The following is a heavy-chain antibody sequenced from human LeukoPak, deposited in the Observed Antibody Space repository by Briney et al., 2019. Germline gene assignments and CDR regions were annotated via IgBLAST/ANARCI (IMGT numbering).Heavy chain of an antibody. CDR2: INTDSSDI. CDR3: ARDTFQPGLIDS. J-gene: IGHJ4*02. Sequence: NPGGSLRLSCAASGFTFSRFAMNWVRQAPGKGLEWLSYINTDSSDIHYADSVKGRFTISRDNARNTLFLQLSSLRAEDSAVYYCARDTFQPGLIDSWGQGTLVTVSS. D-gene: IGHD2-2*01. CDR1: GFTFSRFA. V-gene: IGHV3-21*05.